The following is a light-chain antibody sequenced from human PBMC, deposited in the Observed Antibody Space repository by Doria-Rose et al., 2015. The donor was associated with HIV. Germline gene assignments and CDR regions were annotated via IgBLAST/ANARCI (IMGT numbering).Light chain of an antibody. J-gene: IGKJ1*01. V-gene: IGKV3-20*01. CDR3: HQYGTSWT. CDR2: DGS. CDR1: QSFSSTY. Sequence: TQSPGALSLSPGERATLSCRASQSFSSTYLAWYQQKPGQAPSLLIYDGSTRATGIPYRFSTSGSGTDFTLTINRLEPEDFALYYSHQYGTSWTVGKGTKVEI.